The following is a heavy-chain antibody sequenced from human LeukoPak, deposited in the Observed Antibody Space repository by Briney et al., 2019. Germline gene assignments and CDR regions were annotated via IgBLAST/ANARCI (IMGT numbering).Heavy chain of an antibody. J-gene: IGHJ4*02. D-gene: IGHD3-16*01. CDR3: ARGGGFDFDY. V-gene: IGHV3-13*01. CDR1: GFTFSSYD. CDR2: IGTAGDT. Sequence: PGGSLRLSCAASGFTFSSYDMHWVRQATGKGLEWVSAIGTAGDTHYPGSVKGRFTISRENAKNSLYLQMNSLRAGDTAVYYCARGGGFDFDYWGQGTLVTVSS.